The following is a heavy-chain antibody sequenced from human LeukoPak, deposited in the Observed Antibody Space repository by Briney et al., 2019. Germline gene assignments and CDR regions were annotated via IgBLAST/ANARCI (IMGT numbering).Heavy chain of an antibody. J-gene: IGHJ4*02. V-gene: IGHV3-23*01. CDR2: ISGSGGST. CDR3: ARGQGLQLKSGSNY. Sequence: GGSLRLSCAASGFTFSSYAMSWVRQAPGKGLEWVSAISGSGGSTYYADSVKGRFTISRDNAKNSLFLQMNSPRAEDTAVYYCARGQGLQLKSGSNYWGQGTLVTVSS. D-gene: IGHD5-24*01. CDR1: GFTFSSYA.